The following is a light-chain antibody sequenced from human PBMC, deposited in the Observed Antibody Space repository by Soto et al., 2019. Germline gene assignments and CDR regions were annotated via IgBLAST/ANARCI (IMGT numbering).Light chain of an antibody. CDR3: QQRSNWPPWT. CDR1: QSVSSY. Sequence: EIVLTQSPATLSLSPGERATLSCRASQSVSSYLAWYQQKPGQAPRLLIYDASNRATGIPARFGGSGSGTDFTLTISSLEPEDFAVYYWQQRSNWPPWTFGQGTKVEIK. V-gene: IGKV3-11*01. CDR2: DAS. J-gene: IGKJ1*01.